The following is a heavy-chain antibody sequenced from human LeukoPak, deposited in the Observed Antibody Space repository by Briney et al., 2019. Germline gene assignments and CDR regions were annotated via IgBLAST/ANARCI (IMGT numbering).Heavy chain of an antibody. CDR3: ARLAHSSGYLAFDY. J-gene: IGHJ4*02. D-gene: IGHD6-19*01. Sequence: SETLSLTCSVSGGSIGSRYHYWGWIRQPPGKGLEWIGSIEYSGSTYYNPPLKGRVIMSVDTSKKQFSLKVTSVTAADTAVYYCARLAHSSGYLAFDYWGQGTLVTVSS. CDR1: GGSIGSRYHY. V-gene: IGHV4-39*01. CDR2: IEYSGST.